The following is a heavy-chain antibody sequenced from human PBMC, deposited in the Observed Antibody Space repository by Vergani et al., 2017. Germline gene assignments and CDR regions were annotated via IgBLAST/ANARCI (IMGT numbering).Heavy chain of an antibody. CDR1: GFTFSDYY. J-gene: IGHJ4*02. Sequence: QVQLVESGGGLVKPGGSLRLSCAASGFTFSDYYMSWIRQAPGKGLEWVSYISSSSSYTNYADSVKGRFTISRDNSKNSLYLQMNSLRAEDTAVYYCARDRYYDGELDYFDYWGQGTLVTVSS. CDR2: ISSSSSYT. V-gene: IGHV3-11*05. CDR3: ARDRYYDGELDYFDY. D-gene: IGHD3-22*01.